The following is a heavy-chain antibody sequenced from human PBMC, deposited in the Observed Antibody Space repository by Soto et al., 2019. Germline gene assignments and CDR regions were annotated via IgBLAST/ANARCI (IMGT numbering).Heavy chain of an antibody. Sequence: GASVKVSCKASGGTFSSYAISWVRQAPGQGLEWMGGIIPIFGTANYAQKFQGRVTITADESTSTAYMELSSLRSEDTAVYYCARDVEGYDFWSGPYYYYGMDVWGQGTTGTVSS. CDR3: ARDVEGYDFWSGPYYYYGMDV. CDR2: IIPIFGTA. V-gene: IGHV1-69*13. J-gene: IGHJ6*02. CDR1: GGTFSSYA. D-gene: IGHD3-3*01.